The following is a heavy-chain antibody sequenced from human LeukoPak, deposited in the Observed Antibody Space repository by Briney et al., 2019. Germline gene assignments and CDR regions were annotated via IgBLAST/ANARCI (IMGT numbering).Heavy chain of an antibody. Sequence: PSETLSLTCTVSGGSISSSSYYWGWIRQPPGKGLEWIGSIYYSGSTYYNPSLKSRVTISVDTAKNQFSLKLSSVTAADTAVYYCARDKLGDFWSDITVDYWGQGTLVTVSS. CDR2: IYYSGST. J-gene: IGHJ4*02. D-gene: IGHD3-3*01. CDR1: GGSISSSSYY. V-gene: IGHV4-39*07. CDR3: ARDKLGDFWSDITVDY.